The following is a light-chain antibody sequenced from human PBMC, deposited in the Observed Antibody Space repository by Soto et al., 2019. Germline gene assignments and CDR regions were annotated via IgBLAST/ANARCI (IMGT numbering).Light chain of an antibody. J-gene: IGKJ1*01. Sequence: VLTQSPATLSSFPCDRVTLSCRASQYINTRLAWYQHRPGQAPRPLIYQTSIRAAGIPARFSASGSGTDFTLTISDVQPEDFALYYCHQRQSWPRTFGQGTKVDIK. CDR2: QTS. CDR3: HQRQSWPRT. CDR1: QYINTR. V-gene: IGKV3-11*01.